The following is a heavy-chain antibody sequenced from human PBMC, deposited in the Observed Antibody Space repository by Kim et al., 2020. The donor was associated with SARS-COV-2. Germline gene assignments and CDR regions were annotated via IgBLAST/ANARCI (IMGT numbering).Heavy chain of an antibody. J-gene: IGHJ4*02. Sequence: GGSLRLSCAASGFTFSSYSMNWVRQAPGKGLEWVSSISSSSSYIYYADSVKGRFTISRDNAKNSLYLQMNSLRAEDTAVYYCARDFTRWELPQYDFDYWGQGTLVAVSS. V-gene: IGHV3-21*01. CDR3: ARDFTRWELPQYDFDY. CDR2: ISSSSSYI. CDR1: GFTFSSYS. D-gene: IGHD1-26*01.